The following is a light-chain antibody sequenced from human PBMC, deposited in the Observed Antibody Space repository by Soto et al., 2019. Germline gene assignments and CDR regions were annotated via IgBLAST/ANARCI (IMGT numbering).Light chain of an antibody. V-gene: IGKV3-15*01. CDR3: QQYDNWPSLT. Sequence: EIVMTQSPATLSVSPGERATLSCRASQSVSSNLAWYQQTPGQAPRLLIYGASTRATGIPARFSGSGSGTEFTLTSSGLQSEYFAVYYCQQYDNWPSLTFGGGTKVEIK. CDR1: QSVSSN. CDR2: GAS. J-gene: IGKJ4*01.